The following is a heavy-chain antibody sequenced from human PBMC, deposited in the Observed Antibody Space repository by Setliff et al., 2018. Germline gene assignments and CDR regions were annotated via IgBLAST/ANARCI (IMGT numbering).Heavy chain of an antibody. Sequence: ETLSLTCAVYGGSFSGFYWPWIRQSPGKGLEWIGEINHSGGIDYNPSLKSRVTISVDTSKNQFSLKLMSVTAADTAVYYCARHQKVYSRTWYPQALDYWGQGILVTVSS. CDR3: ARHQKVYSRTWYPQALDY. V-gene: IGHV4-34*01. D-gene: IGHD6-13*01. J-gene: IGHJ4*02. CDR2: INHSGGI. CDR1: GGSFSGFY.